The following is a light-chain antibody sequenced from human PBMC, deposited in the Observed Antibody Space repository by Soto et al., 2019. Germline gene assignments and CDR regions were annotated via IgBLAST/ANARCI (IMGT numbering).Light chain of an antibody. V-gene: IGKV3-20*01. Sequence: EIVLTQSPGTLSLSPGERATLSCRASQSVSSSYLAWYQQKPGQAPRLLIYGASIRATDIPDRFSGSGSGTDFTLTISRLEPEYFAVYYCQQYGSSPPYTFGQGTKLEIK. CDR1: QSVSSSY. J-gene: IGKJ2*01. CDR3: QQYGSSPPYT. CDR2: GAS.